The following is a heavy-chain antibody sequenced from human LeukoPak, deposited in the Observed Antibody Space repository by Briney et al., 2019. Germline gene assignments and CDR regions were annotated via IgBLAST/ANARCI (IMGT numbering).Heavy chain of an antibody. CDR3: VKKSSAGSYYFDF. CDR2: ISGSGGST. D-gene: IGHD6-6*01. V-gene: IGHV3-23*01. Sequence: PGGSLRLSCAASGFTFSSYWMSWVRQAPGKGLEWVSTISGSGGSTYYADSVKGRFIMSRDNSKNTLYLQMNSLRAEDTAVYYCVKKSSAGSYYFDFWGQGTLVTVSS. J-gene: IGHJ4*02. CDR1: GFTFSSYW.